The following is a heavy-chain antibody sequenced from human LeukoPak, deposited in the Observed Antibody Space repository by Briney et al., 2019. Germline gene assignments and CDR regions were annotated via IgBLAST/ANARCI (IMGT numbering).Heavy chain of an antibody. CDR2: INHSGST. CDR1: GGSFSGYY. J-gene: IGHJ5*02. Sequence: SETLSLTCAVYGGSFSGYYWSWIRQPPGKGLEWIGEINHSGSTNYNPSLKSRVTISVDTSKNQFSLKLSSVTAADTAVYYCARVGPRGLSRYRYCSRTSCPGWFDPWGQGTLVTVSS. D-gene: IGHD2-2*01. CDR3: ARVGPRGLSRYRYCSRTSCPGWFDP. V-gene: IGHV4-34*01.